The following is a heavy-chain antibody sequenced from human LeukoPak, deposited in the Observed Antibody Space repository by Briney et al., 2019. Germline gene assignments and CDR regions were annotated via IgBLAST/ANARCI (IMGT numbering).Heavy chain of an antibody. V-gene: IGHV7-4-1*02. CDR2: INSNSGNQ. D-gene: IGHD5-24*01. Sequence: ASVKVSCKASGYTFTSYAMNWVRQAPGQGLEWMGWINSNSGNQTYAQGFTGGFVFSLDTSVSTAYLAVSSLKAEDSAVYYCVRVEAHSDYYMDVWGKGTTVTVSS. CDR1: GYTFTSYA. CDR3: VRVEAHSDYYMDV. J-gene: IGHJ6*03.